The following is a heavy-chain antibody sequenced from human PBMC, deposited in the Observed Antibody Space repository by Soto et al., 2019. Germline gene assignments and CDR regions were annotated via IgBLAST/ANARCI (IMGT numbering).Heavy chain of an antibody. J-gene: IGHJ4*02. D-gene: IGHD2-2*01. CDR1: GFTFSSYG. CDR2: ISYDGSNK. CDR3: ATHWDIVVVPDFDY. Sequence: GGSLRLSCAASGFTFSSYGMHWVRQAPGKGLEWVAVISYDGSNKYYADSVKGRFTISRDNSKNTLYLQMNSLRAEDTAVYYCATHWDIVVVPDFDYWGQRTLVTVSS. V-gene: IGHV3-30*03.